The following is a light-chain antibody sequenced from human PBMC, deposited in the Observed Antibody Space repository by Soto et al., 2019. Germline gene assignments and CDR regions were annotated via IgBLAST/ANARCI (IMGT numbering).Light chain of an antibody. CDR3: MQGTHWPLT. CDR1: QSLVSSDGNTY. V-gene: IGKV2-30*01. Sequence: DVVMTQSPLSLPVTLGQPASISCRSSQSLVSSDGNTYLNWFQQRPGQSPRRLIYYVSNRDSGVPDRFSGSGSGTDFTLRISRVEAEDVGVYYCMQGTHWPLTCGPGTKVDIK. J-gene: IGKJ3*01. CDR2: YVS.